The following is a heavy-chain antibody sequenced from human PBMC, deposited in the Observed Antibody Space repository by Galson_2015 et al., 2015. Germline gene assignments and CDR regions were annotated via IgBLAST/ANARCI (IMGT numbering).Heavy chain of an antibody. J-gene: IGHJ4*02. Sequence: SLRLSCAASGFTYSSYAMTWVRQAPGKGLEWVSVISGNGDDTYYADSVKGRFTISRDNSKNTLYLQMNSLRAEDTAVYYCAKVRSEVVVAASNYWGQGTLVTVSS. CDR1: GFTYSSYA. V-gene: IGHV3-23*01. CDR2: ISGNGDDT. D-gene: IGHD2-15*01. CDR3: AKVRSEVVVAASNY.